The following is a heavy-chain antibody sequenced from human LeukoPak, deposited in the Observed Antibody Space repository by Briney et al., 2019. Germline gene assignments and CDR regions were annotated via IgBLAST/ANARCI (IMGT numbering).Heavy chain of an antibody. J-gene: IGHJ4*02. CDR2: ISAYNGDT. CDR3: GRGRVGWNKEGRPVDC. CDR1: VYTYPSYG. Sequence: ASVTVSFKSSVYTYPSYGCSWVRQAPGQGLEGMGGISAYNGDTNYAQTLQGRGTVTTGTYTRTAYMELRSRISDDEAVEYCGRGRVGWNKEGRPVDCWGQGILVAVSS. V-gene: IGHV1-18*04. D-gene: IGHD1/OR15-1a*01.